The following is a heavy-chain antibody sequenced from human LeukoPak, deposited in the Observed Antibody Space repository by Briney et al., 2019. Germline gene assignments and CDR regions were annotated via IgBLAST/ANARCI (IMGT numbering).Heavy chain of an antibody. CDR1: GLTFSSYG. CDR2: ISYDGSNK. J-gene: IGHJ5*02. CDR3: AKGGYYDFWSGYDGP. D-gene: IGHD3-3*01. V-gene: IGHV3-30*18. Sequence: PGGSLRLSCAASGLTFSSYGMHWVRQAPGKGLEWVAVISYDGSNKYYADSVKGRFTISRDNSKNTLYLQMNSLRAEDTAVYYCAKGGYYDFWSGYDGPWGQGTLVTVSS.